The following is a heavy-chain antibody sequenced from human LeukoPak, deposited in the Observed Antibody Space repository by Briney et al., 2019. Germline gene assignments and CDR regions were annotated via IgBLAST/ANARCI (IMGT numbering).Heavy chain of an antibody. Sequence: SETLSLTCTVSGGSISSYYWSWIRQPPGKGLEWIGYIYTSGSTNYNPSLKSRVTISVDTSKNQFSLKLSSVTAADTAVYYCARAFVGTSLGILTGYYTYYYYYGMDVWGQGTTVTVSS. CDR1: GGSISSYY. J-gene: IGHJ6*02. CDR3: ARAFVGTSLGILTGYYTYYYYYGMDV. CDR2: IYTSGST. V-gene: IGHV4-4*09. D-gene: IGHD3-9*01.